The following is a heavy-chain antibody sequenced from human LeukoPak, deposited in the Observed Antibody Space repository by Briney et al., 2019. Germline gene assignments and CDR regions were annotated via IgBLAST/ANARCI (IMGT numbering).Heavy chain of an antibody. D-gene: IGHD5-18*01. Sequence: SETLSLTCAVYSVTFSGYYWSWIRQPPGKGLEWIGDINHRGSTNHNPSLKSRVIISVDTSKNQPSLKLNSVTAADTAVYHCARIPRGDSYVHWYFDLWGRRTLVTVSS. CDR2: INHRGST. V-gene: IGHV4-34*01. CDR3: ARIPRGDSYVHWYFDL. CDR1: SVTFSGYY. J-gene: IGHJ2*01.